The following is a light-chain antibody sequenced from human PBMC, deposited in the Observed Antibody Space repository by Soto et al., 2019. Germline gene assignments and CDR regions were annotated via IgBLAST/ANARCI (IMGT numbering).Light chain of an antibody. CDR1: QNIYSN. CDR2: RAS. Sequence: VMTQSPATLSVSPGERATLSCRASQNIYSNIAWYQQRSGQAPRLLIYRASTRAPGVPARFSGSGSGTEFTLTISSLQSEDFAVYSCLQYHNLWAFGRGTQVEIK. CDR3: LQYHNLWA. J-gene: IGKJ4*02. V-gene: IGKV3-15*01.